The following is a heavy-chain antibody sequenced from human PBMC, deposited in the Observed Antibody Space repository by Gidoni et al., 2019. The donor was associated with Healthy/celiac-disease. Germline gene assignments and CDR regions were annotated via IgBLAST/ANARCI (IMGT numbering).Heavy chain of an antibody. CDR3: ARAGSGSFLDY. CDR1: GFTFSSYG. D-gene: IGHD1-26*01. J-gene: IGHJ4*02. CDR2: IWYDGSNK. V-gene: IGHV3-33*01. Sequence: QVQLVESGGGVVQTGRSLRLSCAASGFTFSSYGMHWVRQAPGKGLEWVAVIWYDGSNKYYADSVKGRFTISRDNSKNTLYLQRNSLRAEDTAVYYCARAGSGSFLDYWGQGTLVTVSS.